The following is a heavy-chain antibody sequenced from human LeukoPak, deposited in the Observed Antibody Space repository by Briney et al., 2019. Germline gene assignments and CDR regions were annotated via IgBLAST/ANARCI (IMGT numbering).Heavy chain of an antibody. CDR3: ARSYYDSSGYYFGDAFDI. CDR1: GFTFSSYW. J-gene: IGHJ3*02. D-gene: IGHD3-22*01. V-gene: IGHV3-74*01. CDR2: INSDASDT. Sequence: GGSLRLSCAVYGFTFSSYWMHWVRQAPSKGLEWVSRINSDASDTNYANSVRGRFTISRDNAMNSLYLQMNSLRAEDTAMYYCARSYYDSSGYYFGDAFDIWGHGTMVTVSS.